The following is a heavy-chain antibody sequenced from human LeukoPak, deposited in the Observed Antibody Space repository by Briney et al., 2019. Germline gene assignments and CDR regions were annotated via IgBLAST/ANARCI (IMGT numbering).Heavy chain of an antibody. V-gene: IGHV4-61*02. CDR1: GGSISSGSYY. J-gene: IGHJ5*02. CDR3: ARVTIFGVVFDP. CDR2: IYTSGST. Sequence: PSETLSLTCTVSGGSISSGSYYWSWIRQPAGKGLEWIGRIYTSGSTNYNPSLKSRVTISEDTSQNQFSLKLTSVTAADTAVYYCARVTIFGVVFDPWGQGTLVTVSS. D-gene: IGHD3-3*01.